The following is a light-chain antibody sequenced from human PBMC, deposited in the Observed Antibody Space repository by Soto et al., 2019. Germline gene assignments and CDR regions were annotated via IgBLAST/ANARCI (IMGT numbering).Light chain of an antibody. V-gene: IGLV1-40*01. Sequence: QSVLTQPPSVSGAPGQRVTISCTGSSSNIGAGYDVHWYQQLPGTAPKLLIYGNSNRPSGVPDRFSGSKSGTSASLASTGLQAEDEADYYCQSYDSSLSGAVFGGGTQLTFL. CDR3: QSYDSSLSGAV. CDR2: GNS. CDR1: SSNIGAGYD. J-gene: IGLJ7*01.